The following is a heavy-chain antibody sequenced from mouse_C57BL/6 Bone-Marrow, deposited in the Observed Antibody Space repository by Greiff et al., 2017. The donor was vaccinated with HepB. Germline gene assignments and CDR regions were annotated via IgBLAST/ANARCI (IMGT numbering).Heavy chain of an antibody. CDR1: GYTFTDYY. CDR2: INPYNGGT. V-gene: IGHV1-19*01. CDR3: DRWLPIAIDY. D-gene: IGHD2-3*01. J-gene: IGHJ4*01. Sequence: VQLQQSGPVLVKPGASVKMSCKASGYTFTDYYMNWVKQSHGKSLEWIGVINPYNGGTSYNQKFKGKATLTVDKSSSTAYMELNSLTSEDSAVYYCDRWLPIAIDYWGQGTSVTVSS.